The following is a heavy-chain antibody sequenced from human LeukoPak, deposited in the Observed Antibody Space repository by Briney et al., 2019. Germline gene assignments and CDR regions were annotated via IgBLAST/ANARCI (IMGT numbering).Heavy chain of an antibody. D-gene: IGHD3-10*01. CDR3: ARTRYYYGSRSYGAPYYFDY. J-gene: IGHJ4*02. Sequence: SETLSLTCTVSGGSISSNSYYWGWVRQPPGRGLEWIGSIYYSGSTYYNPSLKNRLTISVDTSKNQFSLKLSSVTAADTAVYYCARTRYYYGSRSYGAPYYFDYWGQGTLVTVSS. V-gene: IGHV4-39*01. CDR1: GGSISSNSYY. CDR2: IYYSGST.